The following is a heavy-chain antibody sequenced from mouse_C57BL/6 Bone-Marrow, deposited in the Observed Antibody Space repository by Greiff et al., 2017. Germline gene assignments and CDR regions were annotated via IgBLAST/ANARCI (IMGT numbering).Heavy chain of an antibody. CDR2: IYPRSGNT. V-gene: IGHV1-81*01. Sequence: QVQLQQSGAELARPGASVKLSCKASGYTFTSYGISWVKQRTGQGLEWIGEIYPRSGNTYYNEKFKGKATLTVDKSSSTAYMELRSLTSEDSAVYFCARYYSKRGYYAIDYWGQGTSVTVSS. J-gene: IGHJ4*01. CDR3: ARYYSKRGYYAIDY. D-gene: IGHD2-5*01. CDR1: GYTFTSYG.